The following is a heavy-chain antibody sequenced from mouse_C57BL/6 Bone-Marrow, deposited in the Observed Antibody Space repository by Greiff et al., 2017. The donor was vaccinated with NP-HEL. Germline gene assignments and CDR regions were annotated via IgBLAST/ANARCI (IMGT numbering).Heavy chain of an antibody. CDR3: ARATMVRYYYAMDY. V-gene: IGHV2-9-1*01. CDR1: GFSLTSYA. Sequence: VKLVASGPGLVAPSQSLSITCTVSGFSLTSYAISWVRQPPGQGLAWLGVIWTGGGTNSNSALKSRPSISKNNAKSQVFLKMNSLQTDDTARYYCARATMVRYYYAMDYWGQGTSVTVSS. CDR2: IWTGGGT. D-gene: IGHD2-1*01. J-gene: IGHJ4*01.